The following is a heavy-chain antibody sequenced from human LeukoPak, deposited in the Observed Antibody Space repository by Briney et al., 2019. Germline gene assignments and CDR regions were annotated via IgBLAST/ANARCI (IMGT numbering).Heavy chain of an antibody. V-gene: IGHV4-59*08. CDR3: ARQFGLMRSYRHLDH. CDR1: SGSISSYY. J-gene: IGHJ4*02. CDR2: VYFNGDT. D-gene: IGHD3/OR15-3a*01. Sequence: SETLSLTCSLSSGSISSYYWTWLRQPPGKTLQWIGNVYFNGDTNFNPSLKSRVTISVDTSNNQFYLKLTSVTAADTAVYYCARQFGLMRSYRHLDHWGPGILVTVSA.